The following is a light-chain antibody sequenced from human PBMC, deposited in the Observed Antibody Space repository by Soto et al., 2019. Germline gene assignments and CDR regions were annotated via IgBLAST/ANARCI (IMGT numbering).Light chain of an antibody. J-gene: IGLJ2*01. V-gene: IGLV2-14*03. CDR3: RSSTSSDPRV. CDR1: SSDVGGYNY. CDR2: DVN. Sequence: QSALTQPASVSGSPGQSITISCTGTSSDVGGYNYVSWYQQHPGKAPQPMIYDVNTRPSGVSNRVSGSKSGNTASLTISGLQAEDEADYRYRSSTSSDPRVFGVGTKLTVL.